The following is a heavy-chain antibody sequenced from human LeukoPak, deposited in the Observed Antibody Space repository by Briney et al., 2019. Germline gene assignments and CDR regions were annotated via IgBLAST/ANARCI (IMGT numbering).Heavy chain of an antibody. V-gene: IGHV3-23*01. CDR2: ISGSGGST. CDR1: GFTFSSYA. Sequence: GRSLRLSCAASGFTFSSYAMSWVRQAPGKGLEWVSAISGSGGSTYYADSVKGRFTISRDNSKNTLYLQMNSLRAEDTAVYYCAKDQGGITMVRGVSSFDIWGQGTMVTVSS. D-gene: IGHD3-10*01. CDR3: AKDQGGITMVRGVSSFDI. J-gene: IGHJ3*02.